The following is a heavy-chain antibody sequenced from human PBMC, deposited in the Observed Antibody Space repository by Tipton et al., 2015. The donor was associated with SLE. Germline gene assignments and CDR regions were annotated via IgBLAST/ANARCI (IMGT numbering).Heavy chain of an antibody. CDR2: IYYSGST. V-gene: IGHV4-39*07. CDR3: ARDIVVVVAATLGTDRLGALDI. J-gene: IGHJ3*02. D-gene: IGHD2-15*01. Sequence: TLSLTCTVSGGSISSSSYYWGWIRQPPGKGLEWIGSIYYSGSTYYNPSLKSRVTISVDTSKNQFSLKLSSVTAADTAVYYCARDIVVVVAATLGTDRLGALDIWGQGTMVTVSS. CDR1: GGSISSSSYY.